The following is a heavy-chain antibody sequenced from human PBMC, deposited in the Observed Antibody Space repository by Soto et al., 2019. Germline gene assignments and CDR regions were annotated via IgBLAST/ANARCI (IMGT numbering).Heavy chain of an antibody. D-gene: IGHD2-15*01. CDR3: ASQGWTDAFDI. CDR1: GFTFSSYA. CDR2: ISYDGSNK. V-gene: IGHV3-30-3*01. J-gene: IGHJ3*02. Sequence: QVQLVESGGGVVQPGRSLRLSCAASGFTFSSYAMHWVRQAPGKGLAWVAVISYDGSNKYYADSVKGRFTISRDNSKNTLYLQMNSLRAEDTAVYYCASQGWTDAFDIWGQGTMVTVSS.